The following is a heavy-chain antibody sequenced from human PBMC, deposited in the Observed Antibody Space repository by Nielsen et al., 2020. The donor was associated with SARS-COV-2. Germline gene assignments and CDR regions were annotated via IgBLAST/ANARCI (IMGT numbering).Heavy chain of an antibody. CDR1: GFIFSDYK. Sequence: GESLKISCAASGFIFSDYKMNWVRQPPGKGLQWVAGILGSGAATFYADSVKGRFTVSRDNSMNTVYLEMSRLRSEDTALYFCAKDRIPDGLWEIDYWGQGTRVTVSS. V-gene: IGHV3-23*01. D-gene: IGHD1-14*01. J-gene: IGHJ4*02. CDR3: AKDRIPDGLWEIDY. CDR2: ILGSGAAT.